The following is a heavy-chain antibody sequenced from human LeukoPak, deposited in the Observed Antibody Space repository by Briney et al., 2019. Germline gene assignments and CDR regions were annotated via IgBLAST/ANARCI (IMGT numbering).Heavy chain of an antibody. J-gene: IGHJ4*02. D-gene: IGHD5-12*01. CDR2: ISWDSGDI. V-gene: IGHV3-43*01. Sequence: PGGSLRLSCSASGFAFGDYMMHWVRQGPGKGLEWVSHISWDSGDINYGDSVRGRFSISRDNRKNSLYLQMNNLRSEDSGLYYCAKDRGGYTGFDHWGQGALVTVSS. CDR3: AKDRGGYTGFDH. CDR1: GFAFGDYM.